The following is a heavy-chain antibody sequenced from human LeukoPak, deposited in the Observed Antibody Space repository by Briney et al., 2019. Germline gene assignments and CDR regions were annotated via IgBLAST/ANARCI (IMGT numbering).Heavy chain of an antibody. CDR2: FSHGGADT. D-gene: IGHD6-13*01. J-gene: IGHJ6*02. V-gene: IGHV3-23*01. CDR1: GFMFVSYA. CDR3: ARFRSSSWAYYGMDV. Sequence: SGGSLRLSCEASGFMFVSYAMSWVRQAPGKGLEWVSTFSHGGADTFYADSVKGRFTISRENAKNSLYLQMNSLRAGDTAVYYCARFRSSSWAYYGMDVWGQGTTVTVSS.